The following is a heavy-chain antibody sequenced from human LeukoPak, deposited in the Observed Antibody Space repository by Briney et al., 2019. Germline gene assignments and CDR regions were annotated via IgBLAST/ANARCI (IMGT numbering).Heavy chain of an antibody. J-gene: IGHJ6*02. CDR1: GFTFSRHA. Sequence: GGSLRLSCVASGFTFSRHAMHWVRQAPGKGLEWVAVLSYDGSSDYYTASVKGRFTISGDNSKNTLYLQMNSLRDEDAAVYYCARIPGAEASWADAMDVWGQGTTVTVSS. V-gene: IGHV3-30*04. CDR2: LSYDGSSD. CDR3: ARIPGAEASWADAMDV. D-gene: IGHD1-14*01.